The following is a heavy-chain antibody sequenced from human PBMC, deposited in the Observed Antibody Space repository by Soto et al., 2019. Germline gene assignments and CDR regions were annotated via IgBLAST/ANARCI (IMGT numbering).Heavy chain of an antibody. CDR1: GFSFSSYG. CDR2: ISYDGSNK. V-gene: IGHV3-30*03. D-gene: IGHD6-19*01. J-gene: IGHJ4*02. CDR3: VAGQYFFDY. Sequence: QVQLVESGGGVVQPGRSLRLSCAASGFSFSSYGMQWVRQAPGKELEWVAVISYDGSNKYYADSVKDRFTISRDNSKKTLYLKMNSLRADDTAVYYCVAGQYFFDYCGQGTLVTVSS.